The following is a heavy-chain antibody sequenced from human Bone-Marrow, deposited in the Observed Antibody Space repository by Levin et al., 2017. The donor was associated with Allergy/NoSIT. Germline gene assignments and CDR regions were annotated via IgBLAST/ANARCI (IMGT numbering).Heavy chain of an antibody. CDR3: TNMDD. Sequence: PGGSLRLSCAASGDTSGAAIHWVRQTSGKGLDWVGLVRSKANNYATAYIESVRGRFIISRDDSKNTAYLQMSGLRSEDTAVYYCTNMDDWGKGTTVTVSS. V-gene: IGHV3-73*01. CDR1: GDTSGAA. J-gene: IGHJ6*03. CDR2: VRSKANNYAT.